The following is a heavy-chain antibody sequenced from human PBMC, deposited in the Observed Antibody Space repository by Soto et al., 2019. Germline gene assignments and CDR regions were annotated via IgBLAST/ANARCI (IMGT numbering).Heavy chain of an antibody. CDR2: MNPNSGNT. Sequence: QVQLVQSGAEVKKPGASVKVSCKASGYTFTSYDINWVRPATGQGLEWRGRMNPNSGNTGYAQKVQGSVTRARITSIISAYMELRSLRSGDTAVYYCAGTLNGYHVDYWGQGTLVTVSS. D-gene: IGHD5-18*01. CDR3: AGTLNGYHVDY. V-gene: IGHV1-8*01. CDR1: GYTFTSYD. J-gene: IGHJ4*02.